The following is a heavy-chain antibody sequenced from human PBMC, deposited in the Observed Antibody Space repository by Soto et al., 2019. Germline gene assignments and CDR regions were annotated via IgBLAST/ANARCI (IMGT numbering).Heavy chain of an antibody. Sequence: GGSLRLSCAASGFTFSSYAMHWVRQAPGKGLEWVAVISYDGSNKYYADSVKGRFTISRDNSKNTLYLQMNSLRAEDTAVYYCARDTGGFAYYYYYGMDVWGQGTTVTVSS. V-gene: IGHV3-30-3*01. CDR1: GFTFSSYA. CDR2: ISYDGSNK. J-gene: IGHJ6*02. CDR3: ARDTGGFAYYYYYGMDV.